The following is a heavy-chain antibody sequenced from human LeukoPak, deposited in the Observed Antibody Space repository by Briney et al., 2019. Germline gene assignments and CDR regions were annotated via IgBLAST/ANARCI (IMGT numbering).Heavy chain of an antibody. Sequence: SETLSLTCTVSGGSISYYYWSWIRQPPGKGLEWIGYIYYSGSTYYNPSLKSRVTISVDTSKNQFSLKLSSVTAADTAVYYCARGYYDSSGSNWFDPWGQGTLVTVSS. CDR3: ARGYYDSSGSNWFDP. V-gene: IGHV4-59*08. J-gene: IGHJ5*02. CDR2: IYYSGST. CDR1: GGSISYYY. D-gene: IGHD3-22*01.